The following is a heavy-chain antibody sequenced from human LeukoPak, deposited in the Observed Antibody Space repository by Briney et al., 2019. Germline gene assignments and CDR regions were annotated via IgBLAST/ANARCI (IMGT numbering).Heavy chain of an antibody. V-gene: IGHV3-48*01. J-gene: IGHJ6*02. CDR3: ATLPPMHGRSYSGMDV. D-gene: IGHD2-2*01. CDR1: GFTFNSYS. CDR2: ISVSSSTR. Sequence: PSGGSLRLSCAASGFTFNSYSMNWVRQAPGKGLEWVSYISVSSSTRYYADSVKGRFAISRDNATNSLYLQMNSLTAEDTAVYNCATLPPMHGRSYSGMDVWGRGTTVIVSS.